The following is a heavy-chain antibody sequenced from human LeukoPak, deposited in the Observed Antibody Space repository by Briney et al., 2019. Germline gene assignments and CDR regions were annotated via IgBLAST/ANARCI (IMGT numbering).Heavy chain of an antibody. CDR1: GGSVSNYY. CDR3: ARGYFDWLPLY. V-gene: IGHV4-59*02. D-gene: IGHD3-9*01. Sequence: SETLSLTCTVSGGSVSNYYWSWIRQPPGKGLEWIGYIYYSGSTNYNPSLKSRVTISVDTSKNQFSLKLSSVTAADTAVYYCARGYFDWLPLYWGQGTLVTVSS. CDR2: IYYSGST. J-gene: IGHJ4*02.